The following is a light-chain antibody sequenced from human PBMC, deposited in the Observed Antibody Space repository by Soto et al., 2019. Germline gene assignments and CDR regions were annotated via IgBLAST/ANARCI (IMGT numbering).Light chain of an antibody. CDR2: DVS. CDR3: SSYTTSSFYV. CDR1: NSDIGGYNY. Sequence: LTQTASGYGGHGEWITISYIGKNSDIGGYNYVSWYQQHPGNAPKLMVFDVSDRPSGASNRFSGSKSGNTASLTISGLQAENEADYYCSSYTTSSFYVFGTGTKVTVL. J-gene: IGLJ1*01. V-gene: IGLV2-14*03.